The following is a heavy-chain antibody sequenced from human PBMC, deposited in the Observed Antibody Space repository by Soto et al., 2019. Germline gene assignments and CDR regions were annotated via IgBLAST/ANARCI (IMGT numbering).Heavy chain of an antibody. CDR3: ARDPSSSWFVWELLHFDY. CDR1: GFTFSSYS. D-gene: IGHD6-13*01. Sequence: AGESLKISCAASGFTFSSYSMNWVRQAPGKGLEWVSSISSSSSYIYYADSVKGRFTISRDNAKNSLYLQMNSLRAEDTAVYYCARDPSSSWFVWELLHFDYWGQGTLVTVSS. CDR2: ISSSSSYI. J-gene: IGHJ4*02. V-gene: IGHV3-21*01.